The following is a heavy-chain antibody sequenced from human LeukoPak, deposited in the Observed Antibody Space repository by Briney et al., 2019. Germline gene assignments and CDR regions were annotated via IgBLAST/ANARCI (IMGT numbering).Heavy chain of an antibody. CDR2: ILYVGGNE. CDR3: ARGLYSGTYYSHIDY. J-gene: IGHJ4*02. V-gene: IGHV3-30-3*01. CDR1: GFTFSSCA. D-gene: IGHD3-10*01. Sequence: GRSLRLSCAASGFTFSSCAMHWVRQGPGKGLGWVAVILYVGGNEYYADSVKGRFTICRDNSKNTLYLQMNSLRADDTAVYYCARGLYSGTYYSHIDYWGQGTLVTVSS.